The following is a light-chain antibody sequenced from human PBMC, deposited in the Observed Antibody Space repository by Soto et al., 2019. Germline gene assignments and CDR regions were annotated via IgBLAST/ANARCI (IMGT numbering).Light chain of an antibody. J-gene: IGLJ2*01. CDR1: SGHSSYA. Sequence: QLVLTQSPSASASLGASVKLTCTLSSGHSSYAIAWHQQQPEKGPRYLVRVDSDGSHSKGDGIPDRCSGSSSGAERYLTISSLQSEDEADYYCQTWGTGIVFGGGTQLTVL. CDR2: VDSDGSH. V-gene: IGLV4-69*01. CDR3: QTWGTGIV.